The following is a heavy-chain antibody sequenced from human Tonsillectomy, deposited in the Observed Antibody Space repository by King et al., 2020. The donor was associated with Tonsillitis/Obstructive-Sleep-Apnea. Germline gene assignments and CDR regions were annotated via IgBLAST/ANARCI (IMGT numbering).Heavy chain of an antibody. CDR1: GFTFSSYA. CDR3: ARDLPIVVVPAAIKGGFDY. V-gene: IGHV3-30*04. Sequence: VQLVESGGGVVQPGRSLRLSCAASGFTFSSYAMHWVRQAPGKGLEWVAVISYDGSNKYYADSVKGRFTISRDNSKNTLYLQMNSLRAEDTAVYYCARDLPIVVVPAAIKGGFDYWGQGTLVTV. D-gene: IGHD2-2*02. J-gene: IGHJ4*02. CDR2: ISYDGSNK.